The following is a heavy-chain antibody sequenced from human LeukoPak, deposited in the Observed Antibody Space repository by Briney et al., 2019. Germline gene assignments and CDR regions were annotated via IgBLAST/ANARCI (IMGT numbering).Heavy chain of an antibody. V-gene: IGHV1-18*01. CDR3: ARDAYSSSWYWFDP. CDR2: ISAYNGNT. D-gene: IGHD6-13*01. CDR1: GYTFTTYG. J-gene: IGHJ5*02. Sequence: ASVKVSCTASGYTFTTYGISWVRQAPGQGLEWMGWISAYNGNTNYAQKFQGRVTMTTDTSTSTAYMELRSLRSDDTAVYYCARDAYSSSWYWFDPWGQGTLVTVSS.